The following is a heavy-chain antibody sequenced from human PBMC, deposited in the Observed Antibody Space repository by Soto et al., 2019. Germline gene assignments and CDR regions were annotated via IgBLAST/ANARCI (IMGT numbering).Heavy chain of an antibody. CDR1: GGSVSSDSYY. J-gene: IGHJ6*02. D-gene: IGHD2-21*02. V-gene: IGHV4-61*01. Sequence: SETLSLTCTVSGGSVSSDSYYWSWIRQPPGKGLEWIGYIYYSGSTNYNPSLKSRVTISVDTSKNQFSLKLSSVTAADTAVYYCARWVTCGGDCYSYYYYGMDVWGQGTTVTVSS. CDR3: ARWVTCGGDCYSYYYYGMDV. CDR2: IYYSGST.